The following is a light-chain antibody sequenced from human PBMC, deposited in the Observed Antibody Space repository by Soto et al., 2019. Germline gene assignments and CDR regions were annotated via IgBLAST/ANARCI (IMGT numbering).Light chain of an antibody. CDR1: SSDVGGYSY. Sequence: QSALTQPASVSGSPGQSIAISCTGTSSDVGGYSYVSWYQQQPGKAPKLVISDVSNRPSGIPDRFSGSKSGTSATLGITGLQTGDEADYYCGTWDNSLSGWLFGGGTKLTVL. V-gene: IGLV2-14*01. CDR3: GTWDNSLSGWL. J-gene: IGLJ3*02. CDR2: DVS.